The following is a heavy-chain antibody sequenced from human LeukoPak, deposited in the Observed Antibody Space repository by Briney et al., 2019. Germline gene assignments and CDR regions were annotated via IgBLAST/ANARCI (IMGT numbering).Heavy chain of an antibody. CDR2: INHSGST. J-gene: IGHJ3*02. CDR3: ARTIPTAMDDVDAFDI. V-gene: IGHV4-34*01. Sequence: PSETLSLTCAVYGGSFSGYYWSWIRQPPGKGLEWIGEINHSGSTNYNPSLKSRVTISVDKSKNQFSLKLSSVTAADTAVYYCARTIPTAMDDVDAFDIWGQGTMVTVSS. CDR1: GGSFSGYY. D-gene: IGHD5-18*01.